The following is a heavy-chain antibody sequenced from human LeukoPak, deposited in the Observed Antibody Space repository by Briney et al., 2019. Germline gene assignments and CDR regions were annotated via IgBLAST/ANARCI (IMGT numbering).Heavy chain of an antibody. Sequence: GGSLRFSCAASGFDFSSNWMHWVRHAPGQGLVWVSRIKGDGISTNYADSVKGRFTISGDIAKNTLYLQMNSLRAEDTGVYYCAKDHYWSIDYWGRGTLVTVSS. V-gene: IGHV3-74*01. J-gene: IGHJ4*02. CDR3: AKDHYWSIDY. D-gene: IGHD3-3*01. CDR2: IKGDGIST. CDR1: GFDFSSNW.